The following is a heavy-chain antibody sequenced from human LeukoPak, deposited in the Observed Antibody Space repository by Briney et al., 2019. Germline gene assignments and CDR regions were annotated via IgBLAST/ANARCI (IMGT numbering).Heavy chain of an antibody. J-gene: IGHJ5*02. CDR3: ARGPTIPTNWFDP. D-gene: IGHD5-24*01. CDR2: INHSGST. Sequence: SETLSLTCAGYGGSFSGYYWSWIRQPPGKGLEWIGEINHSGSTNYNPSLKSRVTISVDTSKNQFSLKLSSVTAADTAVYYCARGPTIPTNWFDPWGQGTLVTVSS. CDR1: GGSFSGYY. V-gene: IGHV4-34*01.